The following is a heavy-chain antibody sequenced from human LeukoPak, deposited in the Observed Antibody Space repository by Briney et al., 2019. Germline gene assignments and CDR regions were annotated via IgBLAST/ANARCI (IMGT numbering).Heavy chain of an antibody. J-gene: IGHJ1*01. Sequence: ASVKVSCKASGYTFTSYAMNWVRQAPGQGLEWMGWINTNTGNPTYAQGFTGRFVFSLDTSVGTAYLQISSLKAEDTAVYYCARDYDFWSGYFPEYFQHWGQGTLVTVSS. CDR2: INTNTGNP. CDR3: ARDYDFWSGYFPEYFQH. D-gene: IGHD3-3*01. CDR1: GYTFTSYA. V-gene: IGHV7-4-1*02.